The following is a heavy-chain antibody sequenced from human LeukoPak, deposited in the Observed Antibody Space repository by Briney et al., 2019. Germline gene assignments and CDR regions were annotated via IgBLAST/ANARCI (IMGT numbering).Heavy chain of an antibody. Sequence: ASVKVSCKASGYTFTSYGMNWVRQAPGQGLEWMGWINTNTGNPAYAQGFTGRFVFSLDTSVSTAYLQISSLKAEDTAVYYCARVHYDSSGYSYSDWGQGTLVTVSS. CDR2: INTNTGNP. CDR3: ARVHYDSSGYSYSD. CDR1: GYTFTSYG. V-gene: IGHV7-4-1*02. J-gene: IGHJ4*02. D-gene: IGHD3-22*01.